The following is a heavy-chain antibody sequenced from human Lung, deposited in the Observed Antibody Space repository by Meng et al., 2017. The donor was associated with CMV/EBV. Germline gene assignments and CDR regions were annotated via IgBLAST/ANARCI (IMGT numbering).Heavy chain of an antibody. J-gene: IGHJ3*02. D-gene: IGHD3-10*01. V-gene: IGHV5-51*01. CDR2: IYPGDSDI. CDR1: GYSFTTYW. Sequence: GESXKISCTASGYSFTTYWIGWVRQTPGKGLEWMGIIYPGDSDIRSTTSFQVQVTISADKSISTASLQWSRLRASASAMYDCVRRLLFRGAGTPAAFDIWGQGTMVTVSS. CDR3: VRRLLFRGAGTPAAFDI.